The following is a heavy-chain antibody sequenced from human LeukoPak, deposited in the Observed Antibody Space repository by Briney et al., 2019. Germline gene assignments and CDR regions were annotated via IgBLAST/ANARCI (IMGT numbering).Heavy chain of an antibody. J-gene: IGHJ4*02. CDR1: GGSISSSSHY. CDR2: IYYSGST. V-gene: IGHV4-39*07. CDR3: ARDHYYGSGSYYNTRASNLDY. D-gene: IGHD3-10*01. Sequence: PSEALSLTCTVSGGSISSSSHYWGWIRQPPGKGLEWIGSIYYSGSTYYNPSLKSRVTISVDTSKNQFSLKLSSVTAADTAVYYCARDHYYGSGSYYNTRASNLDYWGQGTLVTVSS.